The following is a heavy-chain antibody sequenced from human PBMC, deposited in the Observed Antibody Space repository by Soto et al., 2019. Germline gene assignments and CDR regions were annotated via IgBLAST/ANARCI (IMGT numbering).Heavy chain of an antibody. V-gene: IGHV3-23*01. CDR2: ISGSGDST. Sequence: GGSLRLSCAASGFTITSYAMGWVRQAPGKGLEWVSAISGSGDSTYYADSVKGRFTFSRDNSKSTLYLQMNSLRAEDTAVYYCTKSRGWYTFDYWGQGTLVTVSS. CDR3: TKSRGWYTFDY. D-gene: IGHD6-19*01. CDR1: GFTITSYA. J-gene: IGHJ4*02.